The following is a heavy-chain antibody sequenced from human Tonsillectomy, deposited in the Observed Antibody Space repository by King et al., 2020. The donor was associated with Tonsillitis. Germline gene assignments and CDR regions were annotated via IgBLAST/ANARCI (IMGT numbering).Heavy chain of an antibody. Sequence: VQLVESGGGVIQPGRSLRLSCAVSGFIFSSYAKHGVRQAPGRGVVGGAVISYDGNNKYYAASVKGRFTISRDNSKNTLYLQMNSLRAGDTSVYYCARDLGNDDAFDIWGQGTMVTVSS. CDR1: GFIFSSYA. CDR2: ISYDGNNK. J-gene: IGHJ3*02. V-gene: IGHV3-30-3*01. D-gene: IGHD1-1*01. CDR3: ARDLGNDDAFDI.